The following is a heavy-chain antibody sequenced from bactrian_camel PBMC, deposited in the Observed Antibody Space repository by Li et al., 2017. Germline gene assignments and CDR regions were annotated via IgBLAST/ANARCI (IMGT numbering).Heavy chain of an antibody. Sequence: HVQLVESGGGSVQAGGSLRISCLASGFNFSNYRMAWFRQAPGKGLEWVSAINSIGDRIYYADSVKGRFTVSRDNAKNTLYLQMTNLKPEDTGLYRCATDAEGGLAGQGTQVTVS. V-gene: IGHV3S1*01. CDR1: GFNFSNYR. J-gene: IGHJ4*01. CDR2: INSIGDRI.